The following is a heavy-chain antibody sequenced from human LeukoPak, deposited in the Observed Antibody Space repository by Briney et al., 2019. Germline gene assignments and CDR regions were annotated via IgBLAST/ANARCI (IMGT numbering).Heavy chain of an antibody. V-gene: IGHV3-11*04. J-gene: IGHJ5*02. CDR2: ISSSGSTI. CDR1: GFTFSDYY. D-gene: IGHD3-3*01. Sequence: GGSLRLSCAASGFTFSDYYMSWIRQAPGKGLEWVSYISSSGSTIYYADSVKGRFTISRDNAKNSLYLQMNSLRAEDTAVYYCARGAHSLEPNNWFDPWGQGTLVTVSS. CDR3: ARGAHSLEPNNWFDP.